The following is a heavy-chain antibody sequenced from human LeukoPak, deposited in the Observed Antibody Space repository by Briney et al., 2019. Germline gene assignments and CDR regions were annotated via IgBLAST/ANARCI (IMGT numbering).Heavy chain of an antibody. CDR3: AKGDTVAVTAYYFDY. Sequence: GRSLRLSCVVAGITFSSYAMTWVRQAPGKGLEWVSIISGSGGSKNYADSVKGRFTISRDNSKNTVYLQMNSLRTEDTDIYYCAKGDTVAVTAYYFDYWGQGTLVSVSS. CDR1: GITFSSYA. CDR2: ISGSGGSK. D-gene: IGHD2-21*02. J-gene: IGHJ4*02. V-gene: IGHV3-23*01.